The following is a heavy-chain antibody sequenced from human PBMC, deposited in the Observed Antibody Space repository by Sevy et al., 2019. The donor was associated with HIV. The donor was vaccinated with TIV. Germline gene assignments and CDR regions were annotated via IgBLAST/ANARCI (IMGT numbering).Heavy chain of an antibody. CDR2: IIPIFGTA. CDR3: ARGDIVVVVAATPRVSWFDP. J-gene: IGHJ5*02. D-gene: IGHD2-15*01. Sequence: ASVKVSYKASGGTFSSYAISWVRQAPGQGLEWMGGIIPIFGTANYAQKFQGRVTITADESTSTAYMELSSLRSEDTAVYYCARGDIVVVVAATPRVSWFDPWGQGTLVTVSS. CDR1: GGTFSSYA. V-gene: IGHV1-69*13.